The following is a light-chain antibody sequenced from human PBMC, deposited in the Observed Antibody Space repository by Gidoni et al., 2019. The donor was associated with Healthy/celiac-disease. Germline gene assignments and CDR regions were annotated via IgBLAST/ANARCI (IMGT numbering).Light chain of an antibody. CDR2: AAS. CDR1: QGISSY. J-gene: IGKJ1*01. CDR3: QQYYSYPQT. Sequence: AIRMTQSPSSVSASTGDRVTITCRASQGISSYLAWYQQKPGKAPKLLIYAASTVQSGVPSRFSGSGSGTDFTLTISCLQSEDFATYYCQQYYSYPQTFGQGTKVEIK. V-gene: IGKV1-8*01.